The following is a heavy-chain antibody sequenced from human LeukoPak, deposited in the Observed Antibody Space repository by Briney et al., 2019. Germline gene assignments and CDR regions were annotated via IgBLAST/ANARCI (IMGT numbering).Heavy chain of an antibody. V-gene: IGHV1-18*04. CDR2: ISAYNGNT. CDR3: ARDSGWSDAAYMDV. Sequence: ASVKVSCKASGYTFTGYYMHWVRQAPGRGLEWMGWISAYNGNTNYAQKFQGRVTITADKSTSTAYMELSSLRSEDTAVYYCARDSGWSDAAYMDVWGKGTTVTVSS. CDR1: GYTFTGYY. J-gene: IGHJ6*03. D-gene: IGHD3-10*01.